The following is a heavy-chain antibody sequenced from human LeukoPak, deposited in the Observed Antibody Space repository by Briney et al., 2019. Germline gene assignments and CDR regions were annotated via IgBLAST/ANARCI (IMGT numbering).Heavy chain of an antibody. D-gene: IGHD2-2*01. V-gene: IGHV1-69*01. Sequence: GASVKVSCKASGGTFSSYAISWVRQAPGQGLEWMGGIIPIFGTANYAQKFQGRVTITADESTSTAYMELSSLRSEDTAVYYCARGGYCSSTSCYYYYYGMDVWGQGTTVTVSS. CDR2: IIPIFGTA. CDR1: GGTFSSYA. J-gene: IGHJ6*02. CDR3: ARGGYCSSTSCYYYYYGMDV.